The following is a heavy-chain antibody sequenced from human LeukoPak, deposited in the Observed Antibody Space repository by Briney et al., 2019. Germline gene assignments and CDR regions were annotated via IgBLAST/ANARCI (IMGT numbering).Heavy chain of an antibody. D-gene: IGHD3-3*01. V-gene: IGHV1-2*02. CDR1: GYTFTGYY. CDR2: VNPYSGGT. CDR3: ARGGVEELYASDY. J-gene: IGHJ4*02. Sequence: GASVKVSCKASGYTFTGYYMHWVRLAPGQGLEWMGWVNPYSGGTNYAQKFQGRVTMTSDTSISTAYMELSRLSSDDTAVYYCARGGVEELYASDYWGQGILVTVSS.